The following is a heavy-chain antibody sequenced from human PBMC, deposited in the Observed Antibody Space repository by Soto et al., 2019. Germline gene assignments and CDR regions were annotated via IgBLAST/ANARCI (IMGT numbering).Heavy chain of an antibody. CDR3: ARGGPGYCSGGSCYAGRTDWFDP. Sequence: QVQLVESGGGVVQPGRSLRLSCAASGFTFSSYAMHWVRQAPGKGLEWVAVISYDGSNKYYADSVKGRFTISRDNSKNTLCLQMNSLRAEDTAVYYCARGGPGYCSGGSCYAGRTDWFDPRAQGTLVTVSS. CDR1: GFTFSSYA. CDR2: ISYDGSNK. D-gene: IGHD2-15*01. J-gene: IGHJ5*02. V-gene: IGHV3-30-3*01.